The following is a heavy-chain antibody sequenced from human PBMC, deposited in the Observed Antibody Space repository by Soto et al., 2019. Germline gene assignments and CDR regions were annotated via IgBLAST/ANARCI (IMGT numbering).Heavy chain of an antibody. CDR3: AHHELELRVLDP. V-gene: IGHV2-5*01. J-gene: IGHJ5*02. D-gene: IGHD1-7*01. CDR2: IYWNDDK. Sequence: VPTLVNPTQSLTLTCTFSGFSLSTSGVGVGWIRQPPGKALECLALIYWNDDKRYSPSLKSRLTITKDTSKNQVVLTMTNMDPVDTATYYCAHHELELRVLDPWGQGTLVTVSS. CDR1: GFSLSTSGVG.